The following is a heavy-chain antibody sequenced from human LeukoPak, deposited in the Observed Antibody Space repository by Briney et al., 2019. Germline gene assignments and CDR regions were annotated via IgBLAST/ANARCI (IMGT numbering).Heavy chain of an antibody. J-gene: IGHJ1*01. CDR3: ARAPSEIGGYYPEYFRH. CDR2: IKSDGST. V-gene: IGHV3-74*01. CDR1: GFTFSSYW. Sequence: GGSLRLSCAASGFTFSSYWMHWVRQAPGKGLVWVSRIKSDGSTNYADSVKGRFTISRDNAKNTVSLQMNSLRAEGTGVYYWARAPSEIGGYYPEYFRHWGQGTLVTVPS. D-gene: IGHD3-22*01.